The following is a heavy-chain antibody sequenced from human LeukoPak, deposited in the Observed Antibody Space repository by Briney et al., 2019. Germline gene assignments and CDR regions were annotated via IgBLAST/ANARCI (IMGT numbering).Heavy chain of an antibody. Sequence: SETLSLTCTVSGGSISSSSYYWGWIRQPPGKGLEWIGSIYTSGSTNYNPSLKSRVTMSVDTSKNQFSLKLSSVTAADTAVYYCARDRYYYDSSDAYDYWGQGTLVTVSS. CDR3: ARDRYYYDSSDAYDY. V-gene: IGHV4-39*07. J-gene: IGHJ4*02. D-gene: IGHD3-22*01. CDR1: GGSISSSSYY. CDR2: IYTSGST.